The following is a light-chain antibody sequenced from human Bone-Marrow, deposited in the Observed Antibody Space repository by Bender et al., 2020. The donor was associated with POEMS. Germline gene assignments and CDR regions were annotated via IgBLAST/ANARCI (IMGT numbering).Light chain of an antibody. J-gene: IGLJ2*01. V-gene: IGLV6-57*04. Sequence: FFLTQPHSVSESLGETVTISCTRSSGSIATNFIQWYQQRPGSVPTVVIFEDDQRPSGVPARFSGSIDSSSNSASLTISGVRPDDEADYYCQTYDSRNLVVFGGGTKLTVL. CDR3: QTYDSRNLVV. CDR2: EDD. CDR1: SGSIATNF.